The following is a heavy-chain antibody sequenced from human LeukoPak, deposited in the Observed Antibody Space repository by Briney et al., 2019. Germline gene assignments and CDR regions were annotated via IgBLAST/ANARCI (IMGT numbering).Heavy chain of an antibody. Sequence: GGSLRLSCAASGFTFGSYAMHWVRQTPGKGLEWVAVISYDGRNIHYPDSVKGRFTISRDISTDTLWLQMDSLRTEDTAVYYCAKGPLRGTAAAIDYWGQGTLVTVSS. CDR3: AKGPLRGTAAAIDY. J-gene: IGHJ4*02. CDR1: GFTFGSYA. V-gene: IGHV3-30*04. CDR2: ISYDGRNI. D-gene: IGHD2-2*01.